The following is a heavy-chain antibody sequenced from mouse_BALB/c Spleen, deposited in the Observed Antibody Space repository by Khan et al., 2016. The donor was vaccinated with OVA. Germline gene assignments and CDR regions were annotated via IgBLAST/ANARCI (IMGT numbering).Heavy chain of an antibody. CDR2: ISSGSSTI. Sequence: EVELVESGGGLVQPGGSRKLSCAASGFTFSSFGMHWVRQAPEKGLEWVAYISSGSSTIYYADTVKGRFTISRDNPKNTLFLQMTSLRSEDTAMYYCARLGGTGLDYWGQGTTLTVSS. V-gene: IGHV5-17*02. CDR3: ARLGGTGLDY. CDR1: GFTFSSFG. D-gene: IGHD3-3*01. J-gene: IGHJ2*01.